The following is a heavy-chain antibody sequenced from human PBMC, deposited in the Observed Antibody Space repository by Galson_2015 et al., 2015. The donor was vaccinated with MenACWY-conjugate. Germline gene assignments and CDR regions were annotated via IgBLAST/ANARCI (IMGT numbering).Heavy chain of an antibody. V-gene: IGHV3-30-3*01. J-gene: IGHJ4*02. D-gene: IGHD3-10*01. CDR1: GFTFSTYT. Sequence: SLRLSCAASGFTFSTYTMHWVRQAPGKGLEWVAVISNDGSNKYYADSVKGRFTISRDNSKNTLYLQMNSLRAEDTAVYYCARGGSTYYYGSGTYYKFDSWGQGTLVTVSS. CDR3: ARGGSTYYYGSGTYYKFDS. CDR2: ISNDGSNK.